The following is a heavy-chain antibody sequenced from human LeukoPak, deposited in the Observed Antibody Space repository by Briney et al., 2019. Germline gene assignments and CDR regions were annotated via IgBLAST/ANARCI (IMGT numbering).Heavy chain of an antibody. CDR2: IYYSGST. CDR1: GGSISSSTYY. J-gene: IGHJ3*02. V-gene: IGHV4-39*01. CDR3: ARPLSGSSSWHGDAFDI. Sequence: SETLSLTCTVSGGSISSSTYYWGWIRQPPGEGLEWIGSIYYSGSTYYNASLKSRVTISADTSKNQFSLKLSSVTAADTAVYYCARPLSGSSSWHGDAFDIWGQGTMVTVSS. D-gene: IGHD6-13*01.